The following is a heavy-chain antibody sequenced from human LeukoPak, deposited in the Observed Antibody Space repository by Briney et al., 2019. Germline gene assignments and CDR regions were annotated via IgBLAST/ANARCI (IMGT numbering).Heavy chain of an antibody. J-gene: IGHJ4*02. Sequence: SSSGSTIYYADSVKGRFTISRDNSKNTLYLQMNSLRAEDTAVYYCAKDRGYIVVVTAVLDYWGQGTLVTVSS. D-gene: IGHD2-21*02. CDR2: SSSGSTI. CDR3: AKDRGYIVVVTAVLDY. V-gene: IGHV3-23*01.